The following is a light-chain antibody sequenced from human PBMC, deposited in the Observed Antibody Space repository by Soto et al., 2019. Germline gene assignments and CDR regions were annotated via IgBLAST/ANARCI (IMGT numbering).Light chain of an antibody. CDR3: QQYKSYWP. CDR2: DAS. Sequence: EIRRNQSPSNLSASVGYGATITCRASQRISTWLAWYQQKPGKAPKLLISDASSLETGAPSRFSGSGSGTEFTLTINRLQPDDFATDYCQQYKSYWPFGQVTKVDLK. V-gene: IGKV1-5*01. CDR1: QRISTW. J-gene: IGKJ1*01.